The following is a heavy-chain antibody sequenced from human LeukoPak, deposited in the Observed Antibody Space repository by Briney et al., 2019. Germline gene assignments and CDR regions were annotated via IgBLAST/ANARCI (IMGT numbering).Heavy chain of an antibody. CDR1: GYTFTSYY. V-gene: IGHV1-46*01. Sequence: ASVKVSCKASGYTFTSYYMHWVRQAPGQGLEWMGIINPSGGSTSYAQKFQGRVTMTRDTSTSTVYMELSSLRSEDTAVYYCARVRGYSSGWKPEKADTYYFDYWGQGTLVTVSS. J-gene: IGHJ4*02. CDR3: ARVRGYSSGWKPEKADTYYFDY. CDR2: INPSGGST. D-gene: IGHD6-19*01.